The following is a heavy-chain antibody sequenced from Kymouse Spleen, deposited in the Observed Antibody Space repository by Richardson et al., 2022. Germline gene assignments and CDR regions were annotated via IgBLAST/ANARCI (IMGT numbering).Heavy chain of an antibody. J-gene: IGHJ5*02. Sequence: QVQLVESGGGVVQPGRSLRLSCAASGFTFSSYGMHWVRQAPGKGLEWVAVIWYDGSNKYYADSVKGRFTISRDNSKNTLYLQMNSLRAEDTAVYYCARDGRIVGATKWFDPWGQGTLVTVSS. V-gene: IGHV3-33*01. CDR1: GFTFSSYG. CDR2: IWYDGSNK. D-gene: IGHD1-26*01. CDR3: ARDGRIVGATKWFDP.